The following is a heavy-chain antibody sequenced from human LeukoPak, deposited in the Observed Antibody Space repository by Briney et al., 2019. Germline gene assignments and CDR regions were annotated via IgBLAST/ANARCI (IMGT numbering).Heavy chain of an antibody. CDR2: ISAYNANT. Sequence: ASVKVSCKASGYTFTSYGLNWVRQAPGQGLEWMGWISAYNANTNYAQKLQGRVTMTIDTSTSIAYMEPRSLRSEDTAVYYFARAPGIAAAGLPIDYWGQGTLVTVSS. J-gene: IGHJ4*02. CDR1: GYTFTSYG. CDR3: ARAPGIAAAGLPIDY. V-gene: IGHV1-18*01. D-gene: IGHD6-13*01.